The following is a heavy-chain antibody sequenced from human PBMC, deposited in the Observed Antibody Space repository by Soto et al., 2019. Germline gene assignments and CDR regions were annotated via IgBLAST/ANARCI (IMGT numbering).Heavy chain of an antibody. V-gene: IGHV1-2*04. D-gene: IGHD6-19*01. Sequence: GASVKVSCKASGYTFTGYYMHWVRQAPGQGLEWMGWINPNSGGTNYAQKFQGWVTMTRDTSISTAYMELSRLRSDDTAVYYCAREGDSGWPYNWFDPWGQGTLVTVSS. CDR2: INPNSGGT. CDR1: GYTFTGYY. CDR3: AREGDSGWPYNWFDP. J-gene: IGHJ5*02.